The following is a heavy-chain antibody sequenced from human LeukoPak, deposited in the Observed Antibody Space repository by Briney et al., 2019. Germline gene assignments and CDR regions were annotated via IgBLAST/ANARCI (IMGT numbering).Heavy chain of an antibody. CDR2: INHSGST. D-gene: IGHD2-15*01. V-gene: IGHV4-34*01. J-gene: IGHJ4*02. Sequence: SETLSLTCAVYGESFSGYYWTWIRQPPGKGLEWIGEINHSGSTNYNPSLKSRVTISVDTSKNQFSLKLSSVTAADTAVYYCARVISLPGYCSGGSCYEDYWGQGTLVTVSS. CDR3: ARVISLPGYCSGGSCYEDY. CDR1: GESFSGYY.